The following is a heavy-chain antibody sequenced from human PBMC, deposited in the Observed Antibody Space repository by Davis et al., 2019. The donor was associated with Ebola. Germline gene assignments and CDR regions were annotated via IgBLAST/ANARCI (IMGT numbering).Heavy chain of an antibody. D-gene: IGHD3-10*01. CDR3: ARGRARSTMVQGVIIAGIWFDP. Sequence: SETLSLTCAVYGGSFSGYYWSWIRQPPGKGLEWIGEINHSGSTNYNPSLKSRVTISVDTSKNQFSLKLSSVTAADTAVYYCARGRARSTMVQGVIIAGIWFDPWDQGTLVTVSS. CDR2: INHSGST. CDR1: GGSFSGYY. J-gene: IGHJ5*02. V-gene: IGHV4-34*01.